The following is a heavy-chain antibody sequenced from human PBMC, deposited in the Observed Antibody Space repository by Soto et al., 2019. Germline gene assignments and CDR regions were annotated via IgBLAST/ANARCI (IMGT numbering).Heavy chain of an antibody. CDR3: VGGELRYAFDI. Sequence: GGSLRLSCAASGFTFSDYYMSWIRQAPGKGLEWVSYISSSSSYTNYADSVKGRFTISRDNAKNSLYLQMNSLRAEDTAVYYCVGGELRYAFDIWGQGTMVTVSS. V-gene: IGHV3-11*06. J-gene: IGHJ3*02. CDR2: ISSSSSYT. CDR1: GFTFSDYY. D-gene: IGHD1-26*01.